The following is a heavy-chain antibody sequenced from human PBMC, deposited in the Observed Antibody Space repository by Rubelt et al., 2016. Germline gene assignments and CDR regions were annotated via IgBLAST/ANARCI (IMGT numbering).Heavy chain of an antibody. CDR1: GFTFSSYS. CDR3: ARDTKIAARRNLIDY. D-gene: IGHD6-6*01. CDR2: ISSSSSYI. J-gene: IGHJ4*02. V-gene: IGHV3-21*01. Sequence: ESGGGLVQPGGSLRLSCAASGFTFSSYSMNWVRQAPGKGLEWVSSISSSSSYIYYADSVKGRFTISRDNAKNSLYLQMNSLRAEDTAVYYCARDTKIAARRNLIDYWGQGTLVTVSS.